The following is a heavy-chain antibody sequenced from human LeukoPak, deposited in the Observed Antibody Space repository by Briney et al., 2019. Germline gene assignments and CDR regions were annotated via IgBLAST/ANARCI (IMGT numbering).Heavy chain of an antibody. CDR1: GFTFGDYS. V-gene: IGHV3-49*04. D-gene: IGHD4-17*01. CDR3: TRGLHDYGDYGIDY. CDR2: IRRKAYGRTT. J-gene: IGHJ4*02. Sequence: GGSLRLPCTASGFTFGDYSMSWVRQAPGKGLEWVGYIRRKAYGRTTEYAASVKGRFTISRDDSKSIAYLQMNSLKTEDTAVYYCTRGLHDYGDYGIDYWGQGTLVTVSS.